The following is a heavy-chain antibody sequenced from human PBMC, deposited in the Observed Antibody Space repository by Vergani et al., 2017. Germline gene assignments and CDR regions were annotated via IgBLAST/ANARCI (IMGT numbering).Heavy chain of an antibody. D-gene: IGHD6-13*01. V-gene: IGHV7-4-1*02. J-gene: IGHJ6*03. CDR3: AKDLAAADYYYYYMDV. CDR2: INTNTGNP. Sequence: QVQLVQSGSELKKPGASVKVSCKASGYTFTSYAMNWVRQAPGQGLEWMGWINTNTGNPTYAQGFTGRFVFSLDTSVSTAYLQISSLKAEDTAVYYCAKDLAAADYYYYYMDVWGKGTTVTVSS. CDR1: GYTFTSYA.